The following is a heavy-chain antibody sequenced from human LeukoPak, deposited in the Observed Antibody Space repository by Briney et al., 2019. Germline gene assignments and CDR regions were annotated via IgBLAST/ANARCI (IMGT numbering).Heavy chain of an antibody. D-gene: IGHD7-27*01. Sequence: KASETLCLTCTVSGASVTDYYWSWIRQSPGKGLEWISYIHHSGNSDYNPSLRSRVTTSLDTSKNQFSLNLISVTAADTAVYYCTRGHWGLQSWSQGTLVTVSS. CDR2: IHHSGNS. CDR3: TRGHWGLQS. CDR1: GASVTDYY. V-gene: IGHV4-59*02. J-gene: IGHJ5*02.